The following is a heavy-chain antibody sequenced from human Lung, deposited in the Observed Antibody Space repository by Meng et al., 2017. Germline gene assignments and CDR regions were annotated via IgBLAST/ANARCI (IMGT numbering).Heavy chain of an antibody. CDR2: INHSGST. CDR3: ARGPTTMAHDFDY. CDR1: GGSFSDYY. Sequence: QLRRQPWGAGLLKPSETLSLTCVVSGGSFSDYYWSWIRQPPGKGLEWIGEINHSGSTNYNPSLESRATISVDTSQNNLSLKLSSVTAADSAVYYCARGPTTMAHDFDYWGQGTLVTVSS. J-gene: IGHJ4*02. D-gene: IGHD4-11*01. V-gene: IGHV4-34*01.